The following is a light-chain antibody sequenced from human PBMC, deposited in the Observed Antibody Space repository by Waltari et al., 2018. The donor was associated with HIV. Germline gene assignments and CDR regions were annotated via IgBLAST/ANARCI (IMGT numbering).Light chain of an antibody. CDR3: AAWDDSLNGPGVV. CDR1: SSNIGSNT. J-gene: IGLJ2*01. V-gene: IGLV1-44*01. Sequence: QSVLTQPPSASGTPGQRVTISCSGSSSNIGSNTVNWYQQLPGTAPKLLIYSNNQVPSGVPDRFSGAKSGTSASLAISGLQSEDEADYYCAAWDDSLNGPGVVFGGGTKLTVL. CDR2: SNN.